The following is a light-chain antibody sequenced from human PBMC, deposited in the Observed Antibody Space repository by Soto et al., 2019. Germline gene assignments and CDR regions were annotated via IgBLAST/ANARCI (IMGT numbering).Light chain of an antibody. Sequence: QLVLTQSPSASASLVASVKLSCTLSSGHGNYVIAWHQQQPEKGPRYLMKVKSDGSHNKGDGIPDRFSGSSSGAERYLVISSLQSEDEADYYCQTWDTGIVVFGGGTKLTVL. CDR1: SGHGNYV. V-gene: IGLV4-69*01. J-gene: IGLJ2*01. CDR3: QTWDTGIVV. CDR2: VKSDGSH.